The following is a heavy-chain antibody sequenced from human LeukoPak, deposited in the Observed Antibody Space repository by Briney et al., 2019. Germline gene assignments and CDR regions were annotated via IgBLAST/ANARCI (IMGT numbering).Heavy chain of an antibody. Sequence: SETLSLTCTVSGGSISSYYWSWIRQPPGKELEWIGYIYYSGSTNYNPSLKSRVTISVDTSKNQFSLKLSSVTAADTAVYYCARLADTAKDYWGQGTLVTVSS. CDR3: ARLADTAKDY. J-gene: IGHJ4*02. V-gene: IGHV4-59*08. CDR1: GGSISSYY. D-gene: IGHD5-18*01. CDR2: IYYSGST.